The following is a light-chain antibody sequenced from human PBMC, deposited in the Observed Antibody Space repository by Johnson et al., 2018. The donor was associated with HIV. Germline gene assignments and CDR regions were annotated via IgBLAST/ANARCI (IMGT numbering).Light chain of an antibody. V-gene: IGLV1-51*02. CDR1: SSNIGNNT. Sequence: QSVLTQPPSVSAAPGQKVTIPCSGSSSNIGNNTVNWYQQLPGTAPKLLIYRITHRPSGIPDRFSGSKSGTSATLGITGLQTGDEADYYCGTWDSSLSIYVFGRGTKVTVL. CDR3: GTWDSSLSIYV. CDR2: RIT. J-gene: IGLJ1*01.